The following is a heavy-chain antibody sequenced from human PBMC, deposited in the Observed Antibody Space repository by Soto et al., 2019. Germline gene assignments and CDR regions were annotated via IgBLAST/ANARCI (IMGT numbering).Heavy chain of an antibody. D-gene: IGHD1-20*01. J-gene: IGHJ4*02. CDR2: INHSGST. Sequence: SETLSLTCAVYGGSFSGYYWSWIRQPPGKGLEWIGEINHSGSTNYNPSLKSRVTISVDTSKNQFSLKLSSVTAADTAVYYCARLGAKNNWNEADDWGQGTLVTVSS. V-gene: IGHV4-34*01. CDR1: GGSFSGYY. CDR3: ARLGAKNNWNEADD.